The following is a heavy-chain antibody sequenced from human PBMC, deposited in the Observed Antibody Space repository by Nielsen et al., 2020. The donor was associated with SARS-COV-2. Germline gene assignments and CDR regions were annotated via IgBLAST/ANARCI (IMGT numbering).Heavy chain of an antibody. Sequence: GESLKISCAASGFTFSSYAMHWVRQAPGKGLEWVAVISYDGSNKYYADSVKGRFTISRDNSKNTLYLQMNSLRAEDTAVYYCAYNPADGDYFDYWGQGTLVTVSS. D-gene: IGHD5-24*01. CDR1: GFTFSSYA. CDR3: AYNPADGDYFDY. V-gene: IGHV3-30*04. J-gene: IGHJ4*02. CDR2: ISYDGSNK.